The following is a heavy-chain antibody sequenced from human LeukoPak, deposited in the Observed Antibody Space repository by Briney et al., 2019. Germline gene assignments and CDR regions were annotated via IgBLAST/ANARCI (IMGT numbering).Heavy chain of an antibody. CDR2: IYYSGST. CDR1: GGSISSGGYY. CDR3: ARVADGYNLYYFDY. V-gene: IGHV4-31*03. Sequence: SQTLSLTCTVSGGSISSGGYYWSWIRQHPGKGLECIGYIYYSGSTYYNPSLKSRVTISVDTSKNQFSLKLSSVTAADTAVYYCARVADGYNLYYFDYWGQGTLVTVSS. J-gene: IGHJ4*02. D-gene: IGHD5-24*01.